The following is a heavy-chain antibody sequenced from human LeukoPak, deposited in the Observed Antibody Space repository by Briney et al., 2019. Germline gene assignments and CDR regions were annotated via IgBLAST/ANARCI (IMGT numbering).Heavy chain of an antibody. D-gene: IGHD6-19*01. CDR3: ARSSSGWYHFDY. CDR2: IIPIFGTA. CDR1: GGTFSSYA. V-gene: IGHV1-69*13. J-gene: IGHJ4*02. Sequence: SVKVSCKASGGTFSSYAISWVRQAPGQGFEWMGGIIPIFGTANYAQKFQGRVTITADESTSTAYMELSSLRSEDTAVYYCARSSSGWYHFDYWGQGTLVTVPS.